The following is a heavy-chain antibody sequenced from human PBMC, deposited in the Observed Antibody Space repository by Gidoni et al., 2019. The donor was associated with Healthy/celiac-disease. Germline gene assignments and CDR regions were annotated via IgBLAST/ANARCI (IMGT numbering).Heavy chain of an antibody. CDR3: ARDHGPPGWFDP. CDR2: ISSSSSYI. V-gene: IGHV3-21*01. CDR1: GFTFSSYS. Sequence: EVQLVESGGGLVKPGGSLRLSCAASGFTFSSYSMNWVRQAPGKGLEWVSSISSSSSYIYYADSVKGRFTISRDNAKNSLYLQMNSLRAEDTAVYYCARDHGPPGWFDPWGQGTLVTVSS. J-gene: IGHJ5*02.